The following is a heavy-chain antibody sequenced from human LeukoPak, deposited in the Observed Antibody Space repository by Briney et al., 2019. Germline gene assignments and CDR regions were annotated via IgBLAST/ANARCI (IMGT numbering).Heavy chain of an antibody. J-gene: IGHJ3*02. CDR3: AKDLRSSGWDAFDI. V-gene: IGHV3-9*03. CDR1: GFTFDDYA. CDR2: ISWNSGSI. Sequence: GGSLRLSCAASGFTFDDYAMHWVRQAPGKGLEWVSGISWNSGSIGYADSVKGRFTISRDNAKNSLYLQMNSLRAEDMALYYCAKDLRSSGWDAFDIWGQGTMVTVSS. D-gene: IGHD6-25*01.